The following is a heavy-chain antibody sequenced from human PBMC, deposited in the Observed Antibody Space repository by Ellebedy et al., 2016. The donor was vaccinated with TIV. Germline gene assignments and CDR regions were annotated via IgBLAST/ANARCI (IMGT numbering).Heavy chain of an antibody. CDR1: GFTFSSYS. D-gene: IGHD6-13*01. V-gene: IGHV3-48*04. J-gene: IGHJ5*02. Sequence: GESLKISXAASGFTFSSYSMNWVRQAPGKGLEWVSYISSSGGATHYADSVKGRFTISRDNAKNSLYLQMNSLRAEDTAVYYCTRDRLFGAAAARNWFDPWGQGTLVTVSS. CDR2: ISSSGGAT. CDR3: TRDRLFGAAAARNWFDP.